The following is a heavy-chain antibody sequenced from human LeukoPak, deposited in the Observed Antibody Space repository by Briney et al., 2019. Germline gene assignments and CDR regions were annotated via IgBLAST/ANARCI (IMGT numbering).Heavy chain of an antibody. V-gene: IGHV3-30-3*01. CDR1: GFTFSSYA. CDR2: ISYDGSNK. CDR3: ARDLGVSGSYYGYYYYGMDV. Sequence: PGRSLRLSCAASGFTFSSYAMHWVRQAPGKGLEWVAVISYDGSNKYYADSVKGRFTISRDDAKNSLYLQMNSLRAEDTAVYYCARDLGVSGSYYGYYYYGMDVWGQGTTVTVSS. J-gene: IGHJ6*02. D-gene: IGHD1-26*01.